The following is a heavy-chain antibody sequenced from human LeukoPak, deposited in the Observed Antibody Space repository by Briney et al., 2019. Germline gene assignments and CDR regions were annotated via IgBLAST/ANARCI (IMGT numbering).Heavy chain of an antibody. Sequence: GGSLRLSCAASGFTFSSYGMHWVRQAPGKGLEWVAFIRYDGSNEYYADSVKGRFTISRDNSKNTLYLQMNSLRAEDTAVFYCARGDDFDYWGPGILVTVSS. CDR3: ARGDDFDY. V-gene: IGHV3-30*02. CDR1: GFTFSSYG. D-gene: IGHD3-16*01. J-gene: IGHJ4*02. CDR2: IRYDGSNE.